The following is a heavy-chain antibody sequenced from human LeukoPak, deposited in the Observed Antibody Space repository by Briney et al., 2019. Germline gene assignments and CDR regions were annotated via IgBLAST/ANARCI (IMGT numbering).Heavy chain of an antibody. CDR1: GGSISSYY. CDR2: IYYSGST. CDR3: ARVGNDYGGNSGDAFDY. V-gene: IGHV4-59*01. J-gene: IGHJ4*02. Sequence: PSETLSLTXTVSGGSISSYYWSWIRQPPGKGLEWIGYIYYSGSTNYNPSLKSRVTISVDTSKNQFSLKLSSVTAADTAVYYCARVGNDYGGNSGDAFDYWGQGTLVTVSS. D-gene: IGHD4-23*01.